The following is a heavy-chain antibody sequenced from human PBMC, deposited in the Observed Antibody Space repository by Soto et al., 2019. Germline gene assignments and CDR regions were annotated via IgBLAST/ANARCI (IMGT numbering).Heavy chain of an antibody. CDR2: IYHSGST. CDR1: GGSISSSNW. CDR3: ARATLPRYCSSTSCQRRFNWFDP. D-gene: IGHD2-2*01. V-gene: IGHV4-4*02. Sequence: NPSETLSLTCAVSGGSISSSNWWSWVRQPPGKGLEWIGEIYHSGSTNYNPSLKSRVTISVDKSKNQFSLKLSSVTAADTAVYYCARATLPRYCSSTSCQRRFNWFDPWGQGTLVTVSS. J-gene: IGHJ5*02.